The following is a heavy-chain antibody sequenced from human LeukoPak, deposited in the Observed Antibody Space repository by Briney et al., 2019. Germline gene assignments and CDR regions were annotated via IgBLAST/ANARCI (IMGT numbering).Heavy chain of an antibody. J-gene: IGHJ4*02. CDR3: TRGMVRGVMDY. V-gene: IGHV4-59*11. CDR1: GGSISSHY. D-gene: IGHD3-10*01. Sequence: SETLSLTCTVSGGSISSHYWSWIRQPPGKGLEWIGYIYYSGSTNYNPSPKSRVTISVDTSKNQFSLKLSSVTAADTAVYYCTRGMVRGVMDYWGQGTLVTVFS. CDR2: IYYSGST.